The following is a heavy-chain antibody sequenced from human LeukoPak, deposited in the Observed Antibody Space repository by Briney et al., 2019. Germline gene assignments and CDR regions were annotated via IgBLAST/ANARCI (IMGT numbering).Heavy chain of an antibody. CDR3: ARSSGSYYWRYFDY. J-gene: IGHJ4*02. CDR1: GASISSYY. V-gene: IGHV4-59*08. Sequence: SETLSLTCTVSGASISSYYWSWIRQPPGKGLEWIGYIYYSGSTNYNPSLKSRVTISVATSKNQFSLKLSSVTAADTAVYYCARSSGSYYWRYFDYWGQGTLVTVSS. CDR2: IYYSGST. D-gene: IGHD1-26*01.